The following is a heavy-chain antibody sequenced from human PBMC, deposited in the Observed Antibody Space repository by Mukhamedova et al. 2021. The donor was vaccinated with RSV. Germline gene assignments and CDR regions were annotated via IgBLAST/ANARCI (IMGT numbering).Heavy chain of an antibody. D-gene: IGHD3-3*01. CDR2: ISYDGSNK. J-gene: IGHJ4*02. V-gene: IGHV3-30-3*01. CDR3: ARDPYYDFWSGYPDY. Sequence: GWVAVISYDGSNKYYADSVKGRFTISRDNSKNTLYLQMNSLRAEDTAVYYCARDPYYDFWSGYPDYWGQGTLVTVSS.